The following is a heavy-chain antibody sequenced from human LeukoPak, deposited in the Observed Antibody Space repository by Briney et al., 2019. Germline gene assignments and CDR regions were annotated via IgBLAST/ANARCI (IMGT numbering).Heavy chain of an antibody. J-gene: IGHJ4*02. CDR1: GFTFSSYW. CDR2: ISGSGGST. V-gene: IGHV3-23*01. D-gene: IGHD2-2*01. Sequence: YPGGSLRLSCAASGFTFSSYWMSWVRQAPGKGLEWVSAISGSGGSTYYADSVKGRFTISRDNSKNTLYLQMNSLRAEDTAVYYCAKSVSSTSRYYFDYWGQGTLVTVSS. CDR3: AKSVSSTSRYYFDY.